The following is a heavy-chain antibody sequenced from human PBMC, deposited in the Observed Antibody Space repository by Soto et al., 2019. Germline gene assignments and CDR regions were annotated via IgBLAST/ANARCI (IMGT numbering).Heavy chain of an antibody. CDR3: ARAGKWERNNWFDP. J-gene: IGHJ5*02. V-gene: IGHV1-3*01. D-gene: IGHD1-26*01. CDR2: INAGNGNT. Sequence: GASVKVSCKASGYTFTSYATHWVRQAPGQRLEWMGWINAGNGNTKYSQKFQGRVTITRDTSASTAYMELSSLRSEDTAVYYCARAGKWERNNWFDPWGQGTLVTVSS. CDR1: GYTFTSYA.